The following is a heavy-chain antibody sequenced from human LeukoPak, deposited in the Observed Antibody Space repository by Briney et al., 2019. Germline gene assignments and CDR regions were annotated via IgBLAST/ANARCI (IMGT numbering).Heavy chain of an antibody. V-gene: IGHV3-23*01. J-gene: IGHJ4*02. Sequence: GGSLRLSCAASGFTFSSYAMSWVRQAPGKGLEWVSAISGSGGSTYHADSVKGRFTISRDNSKNTLYLQMNSLRAEDTAVYYCAKDPNAYCSSTSCYGPHFDYWGQGTLVTVSS. CDR1: GFTFSSYA. D-gene: IGHD2-2*01. CDR3: AKDPNAYCSSTSCYGPHFDY. CDR2: ISGSGGST.